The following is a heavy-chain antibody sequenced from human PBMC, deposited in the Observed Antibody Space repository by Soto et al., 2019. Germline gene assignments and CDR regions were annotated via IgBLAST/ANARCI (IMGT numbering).Heavy chain of an antibody. J-gene: IGHJ4*02. Sequence: PGGSLRLSCAASGFTFSSYAMHWVRQAPGKGLEWVAVISYDGSNEYYADSVKGRVTISRDNSKNTLYLQLNSLRAEDTALYYCARETESFDSWGQGTLVTVSS. CDR3: ARETESFDS. CDR1: GFTFSSYA. CDR2: ISYDGSNE. V-gene: IGHV3-30-3*01.